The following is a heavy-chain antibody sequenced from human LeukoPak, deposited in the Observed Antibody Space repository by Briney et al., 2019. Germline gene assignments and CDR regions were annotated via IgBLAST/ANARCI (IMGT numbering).Heavy chain of an antibody. Sequence: PPGGSLRLSCAASGFTFSQYAIHWVRQAPGKGLEWVAVISYDGSNKYYADSVKGRFTISRDNSKNTLYLQMNSLRAEDTAVYYCAKEGRVVLGSHYPSSFDVDYWGQGTLVTVSS. J-gene: IGHJ4*02. CDR1: GFTFSQYA. D-gene: IGHD1-26*01. V-gene: IGHV3-30*18. CDR3: AKEGRVVLGSHYPSSFDVDY. CDR2: ISYDGSNK.